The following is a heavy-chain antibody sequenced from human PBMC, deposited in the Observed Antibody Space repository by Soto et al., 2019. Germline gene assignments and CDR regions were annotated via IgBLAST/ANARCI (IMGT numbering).Heavy chain of an antibody. CDR3: ARRIATAQLDP. V-gene: IGHV1-3*01. CDR2: INPDNCNT. CDR1: GYTFTRYT. Sequence: QVQLVQSGAEVKKPGASVKISCKASGYTFTRYTMNWVRQAPGQRLELMGWINPDNCNTKSSQKFQARVTITRDASASTAYMDLSSLRSEDTAVYYCARRIATAQLDPCGQGTLVTVAS. D-gene: IGHD2-15*01. J-gene: IGHJ5*02.